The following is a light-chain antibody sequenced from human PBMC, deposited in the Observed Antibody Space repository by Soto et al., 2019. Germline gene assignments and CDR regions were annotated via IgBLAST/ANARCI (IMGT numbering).Light chain of an antibody. J-gene: IGKJ2*01. CDR2: DIS. CDR3: QQRSTWPRNT. Sequence: EVALTQSPATLSLSPGARATLSCRASQTVPSYLAWYQQKPGQSPRLLIYDISNRATGIPARFSGSGSGTDFTLTISSLEPEDSATYYCQQRSTWPRNTFGQGTKLEI. CDR1: QTVPSY. V-gene: IGKV3-11*01.